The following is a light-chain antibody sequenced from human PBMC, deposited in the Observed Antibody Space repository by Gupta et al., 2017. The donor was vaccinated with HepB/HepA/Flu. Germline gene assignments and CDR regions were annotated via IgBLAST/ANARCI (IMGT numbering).Light chain of an antibody. Sequence: SYDLTQPPSVSVSPGQTANIACSGDKLGNKYVSWYQQKPGQSPVMVIYQDLKRPSGIPERFSGSNSGSTATLTISGTQPMDEADYYCQTLDSRAEVFGGGTKLTVL. CDR1: KLGNKY. V-gene: IGLV3-1*01. CDR2: QDL. CDR3: QTLDSRAEV. J-gene: IGLJ3*02.